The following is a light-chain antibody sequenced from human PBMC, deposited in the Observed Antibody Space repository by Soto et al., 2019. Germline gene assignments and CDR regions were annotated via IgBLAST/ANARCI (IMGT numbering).Light chain of an antibody. V-gene: IGLV2-14*01. J-gene: IGLJ1*01. CDR1: SSDVGGYNY. CDR2: DVS. Sequence: QSALTQPASVSGSPGQSITISCTGTSSDVGGYNYVSWYQQHPGKAPKLMIYDVSNRPSGVSNRFSGSKSGNTASLTISGLQAVDEADYYSSSYTSSSTGVFGTGTKLTVL. CDR3: SSYTSSSTGV.